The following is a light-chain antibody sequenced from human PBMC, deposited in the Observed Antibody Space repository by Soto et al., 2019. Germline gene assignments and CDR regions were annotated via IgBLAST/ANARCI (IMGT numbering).Light chain of an antibody. CDR2: KAS. V-gene: IGKV1-5*03. Sequence: DIQMTQSPSSLTASVGDRVTITCQASQDINSYLSWYQQKPGRAPKLLIYKASTLESGVPSRFSGSGSGTEFTLTISSLQPGDFATYYCQQYNVYWTFGQGTKVDIK. J-gene: IGKJ1*01. CDR3: QQYNVYWT. CDR1: QDINSY.